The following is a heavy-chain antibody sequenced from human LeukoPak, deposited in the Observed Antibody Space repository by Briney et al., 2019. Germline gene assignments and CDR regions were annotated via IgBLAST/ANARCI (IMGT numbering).Heavy chain of an antibody. Sequence: GGSLRLSCAASGFTFTTNDMFWVRQAPGKGLEWVAVISSDVNHKYYGDSVKGRFTISRDNSKNTVYLQMNSLIPEDTAVYYCAKRAAPAVAYFDYWGQGTLVTVSS. CDR3: AKRAAPAVAYFDY. CDR1: GFTFTTND. CDR2: ISSDVNHK. V-gene: IGHV3-30*18. D-gene: IGHD6-13*01. J-gene: IGHJ4*02.